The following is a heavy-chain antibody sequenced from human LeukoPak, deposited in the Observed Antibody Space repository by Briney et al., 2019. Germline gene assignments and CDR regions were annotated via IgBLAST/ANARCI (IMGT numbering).Heavy chain of an antibody. CDR2: ISYDGSNK. D-gene: IGHD5-12*01. CDR3: GKDLGGSGYESY. V-gene: IGHV3-30*18. CDR1: GFTFSSYG. J-gene: IGHJ4*02. Sequence: GGSLRLSCAASGFTFSSYGMHWVRQAPGKGLEWVAVISYDGSNKYYADSVKGRFTISRDNSKNTLYLQMNSLRAEDTAVYYCGKDLGGSGYESYWGEGTLVTVSS.